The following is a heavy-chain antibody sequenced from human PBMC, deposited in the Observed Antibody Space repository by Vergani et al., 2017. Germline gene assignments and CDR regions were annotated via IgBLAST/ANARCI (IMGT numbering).Heavy chain of an antibody. CDR3: ARGQSRAAAGTLYFDY. V-gene: IGHV3-9*01. CDR1: GFTFDDYA. D-gene: IGHD6-13*01. CDR2: ISWNSGSI. Sequence: EVQLVESGGGLVQPGRSLRLSCAASGFTFDDYAMHWVRQAPGKGLEWVSGISWNSGSIGYADSVKGRFTISRDNAKNSLYLQMNSLRAGDTAVYYCARGQSRAAAGTLYFDYWGQGTLVTVSS. J-gene: IGHJ4*02.